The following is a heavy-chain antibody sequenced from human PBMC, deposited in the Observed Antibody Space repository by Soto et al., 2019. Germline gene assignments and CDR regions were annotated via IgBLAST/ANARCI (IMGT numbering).Heavy chain of an antibody. V-gene: IGHV4-31*03. J-gene: IGHJ6*02. CDR1: GGSISSGGYY. CDR2: IYYSGST. Sequence: SETLSLTCTVSGGSISSGGYYWSWIRQHPGKGLEWIGYIYYSGSTYHNPSLKSRVTISVDTSKNQFSLKLSSVTAADTAVYYCARDSGYYDFWSGSRYGMDVWGQGTTVTVSS. CDR3: ARDSGYYDFWSGSRYGMDV. D-gene: IGHD3-3*01.